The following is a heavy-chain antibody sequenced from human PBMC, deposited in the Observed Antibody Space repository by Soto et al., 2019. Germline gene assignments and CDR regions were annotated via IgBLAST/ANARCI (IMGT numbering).Heavy chain of an antibody. Sequence: ASVKVSCKASGYSFTDYHIHWVRQAPGQGLEWLGRINPKSGGTSTAQKFQGWVTMTTDTSISTASMELTRLSSDDTAISYCARGDSTDCSNGVCSFFYNHDMDVWGQGTTVTVSS. V-gene: IGHV1-2*04. D-gene: IGHD2-8*01. CDR3: ARGDSTDCSNGVCSFFYNHDMDV. CDR1: GYSFTDYH. J-gene: IGHJ6*02. CDR2: INPKSGGT.